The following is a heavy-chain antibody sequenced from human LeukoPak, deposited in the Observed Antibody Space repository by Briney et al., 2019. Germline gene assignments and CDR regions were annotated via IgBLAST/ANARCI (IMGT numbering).Heavy chain of an antibody. J-gene: IGHJ6*02. CDR1: GFIFSNYA. CDR3: AKGLLPTYYYYGIDV. V-gene: IGHV3-23*01. D-gene: IGHD2-15*01. CDR2: ISGSGGST. Sequence: GGSLRVSCAASGFIFSNYAMTWVRQAPGKGLEWVSAISGSGGSTYYAGSVKGRFTISRDNSKNTQYLQMNSLRAENTAVYYCAKGLLPTYYYYGIDVWGQGTTVTVSS.